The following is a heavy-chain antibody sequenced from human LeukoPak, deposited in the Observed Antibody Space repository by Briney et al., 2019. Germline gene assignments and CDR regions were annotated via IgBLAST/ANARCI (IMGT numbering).Heavy chain of an antibody. D-gene: IGHD1-26*01. J-gene: IGHJ5*02. CDR1: GFTFSSYW. Sequence: PGGSLRLFCAASGFTFSSYWMHWVRQAPGKGLVWVSRINSDGSSTNYADSVKGRFTISRDNAENTLYLQMNSLRAEDTAVYYCARLGDYYNAHWFDPWGQGTLVTVSS. V-gene: IGHV3-74*01. CDR2: INSDGSST. CDR3: ARLGDYYNAHWFDP.